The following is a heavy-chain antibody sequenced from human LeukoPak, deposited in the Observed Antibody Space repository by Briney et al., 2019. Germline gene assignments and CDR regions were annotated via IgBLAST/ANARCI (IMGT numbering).Heavy chain of an antibody. Sequence: PSETLSLTCTVSGGSISSGSYYWSWIRQPAGKGLEWIGRIYTSGSTNYNPSLKSRVTISVDTSKNQFSLKLSSVTAADTAVYYCARGLGGMVRGARVPFDYWGQGTLVTVSS. J-gene: IGHJ4*02. CDR2: IYTSGST. CDR1: GGSISSGSYY. D-gene: IGHD3-10*01. V-gene: IGHV4-61*02. CDR3: ARGLGGMVRGARVPFDY.